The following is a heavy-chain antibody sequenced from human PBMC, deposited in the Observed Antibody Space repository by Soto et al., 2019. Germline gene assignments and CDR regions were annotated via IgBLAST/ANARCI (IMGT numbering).Heavy chain of an antibody. CDR2: IYYSGST. V-gene: IGHV4-31*01. Sequence: QVQLQESGPGLVKPSQTLSLTCTVSGGSISSGGYYWSWIRQHPGKGLEWIGYIYYSGSTYYNPSLKSPVTISVDTSKNQFSLKLSSVTAADTAVYYCARGIVVVVAATGGTVFDYWGQGTLVTVSS. J-gene: IGHJ4*02. CDR3: ARGIVVVVAATGGTVFDY. CDR1: GGSISSGGYY. D-gene: IGHD2-15*01.